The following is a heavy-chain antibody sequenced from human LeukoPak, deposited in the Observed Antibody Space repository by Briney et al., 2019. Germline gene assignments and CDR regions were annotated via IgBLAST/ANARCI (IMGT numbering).Heavy chain of an antibody. V-gene: IGHV3-21*04. J-gene: IGHJ6*02. D-gene: IGHD6-13*01. CDR3: AKRIAAVPYYYYGMDV. CDR2: ISSSSGYI. CDR1: GFTFNSYS. Sequence: GGSLRLSCAASGFTFNSYSMNWVRQTPGKGLEWVSSISSSSGYINYADSVKGRFTVSRDNAKNSLYLQMNSLRAEDTTVYYCAKRIAAVPYYYYGMDVWGQGTTVTVSS.